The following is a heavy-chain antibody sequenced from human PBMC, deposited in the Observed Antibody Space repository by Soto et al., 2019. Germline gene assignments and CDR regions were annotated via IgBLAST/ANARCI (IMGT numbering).Heavy chain of an antibody. V-gene: IGHV4-59*12. CDR2: IYNNGTT. D-gene: IGHD6-19*01. J-gene: IGHJ4*02. CDR3: ARDLPSGWYD. CDR1: GGSINSYY. Sequence: PSETLSLTCTVSGGSINSYYWSWIRQPPGKGLEWIAYIYNNGTTNSNPSLKSRVTISLDTSKNQFSLKLTSVTSADTAVYYCARDLPSGWYDWGQGTLVTVSS.